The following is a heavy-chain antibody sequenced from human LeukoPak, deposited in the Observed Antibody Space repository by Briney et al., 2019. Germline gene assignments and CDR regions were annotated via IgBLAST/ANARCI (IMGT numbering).Heavy chain of an antibody. D-gene: IGHD6-6*01. V-gene: IGHV4-59*08. J-gene: IGHJ4*02. CDR1: GGSISSYY. CDR3: ARLYSSSFPLY. Sequence: SETLSLTCTVSGGSISSYYWSWIRQPPGKGLEWIGYIYYSGSTNYNPSLKSRVTISVDTSKNQFSLKLSSVTAADTAVYYCARLYSSSFPLYWGQGTLVTVSS. CDR2: IYYSGST.